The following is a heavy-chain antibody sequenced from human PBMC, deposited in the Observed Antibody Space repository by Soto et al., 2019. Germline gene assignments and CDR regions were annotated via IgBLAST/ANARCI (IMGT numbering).Heavy chain of an antibody. Sequence: GVTLRRPCAVSGFSLGGFAMAWGRPRPGDGLWRCPSLSAGGGSTCYNNAVRGRFTIYRDNSNGTLFLQMNNLRAEDTAVYYCAKSHRTTTVVTRYWSFDLWGRGTLVTVSS. J-gene: IGHJ2*01. D-gene: IGHD4-17*01. CDR2: LSAGGGST. CDR3: AKSHRTTTVVTRYWSFDL. V-gene: IGHV3-23*01. CDR1: GFSLGGFA.